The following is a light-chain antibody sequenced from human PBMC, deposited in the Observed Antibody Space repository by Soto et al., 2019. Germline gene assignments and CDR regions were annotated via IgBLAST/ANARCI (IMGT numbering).Light chain of an antibody. Sequence: EIVLTQSPGTLSLSPGEGATLSCRASQPVNSGYLAWYQQKHGQAPRXXMYGVSTRDTGIPDRFSGSGAGTDFTITISRLEPGDFEVYYCQVYGSSPKTFGQGTKVDIK. V-gene: IGKV3-20*01. CDR2: GVS. CDR3: QVYGSSPKT. CDR1: QPVNSGY. J-gene: IGKJ1*01.